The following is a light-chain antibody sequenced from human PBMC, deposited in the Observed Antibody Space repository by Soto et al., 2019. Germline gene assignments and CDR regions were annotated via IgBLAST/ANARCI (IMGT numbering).Light chain of an antibody. V-gene: IGKV3-20*01. Sequence: ENVLTQSPGTLSLSPGERATLSCRASQTISNSYLAWYQHKSGQAPRLLISAASSRATGIPDRFSGSGSGTDFTLTRSRLEPEYYAAYSCRQCVNPVGTFGQGTKV. CDR3: RQCVNPVGT. CDR2: AAS. J-gene: IGKJ1*01. CDR1: QTISNSY.